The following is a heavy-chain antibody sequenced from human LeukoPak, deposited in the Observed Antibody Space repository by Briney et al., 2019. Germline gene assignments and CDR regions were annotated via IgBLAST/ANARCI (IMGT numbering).Heavy chain of an antibody. J-gene: IGHJ3*02. V-gene: IGHV3-30*02. CDR3: AKDVTAGDDAFDI. Sequence: GGSLRLSCAASGFTFSSYSMNWVRQAPGKGLEWVAVIWYGGSNKYYADSVKGRFTISRDNSKNTLYLQMNSLRAEDTAVYYCAKDVTAGDDAFDIWGQGTMVTVSS. CDR2: IWYGGSNK. CDR1: GFTFSSYS. D-gene: IGHD3-10*01.